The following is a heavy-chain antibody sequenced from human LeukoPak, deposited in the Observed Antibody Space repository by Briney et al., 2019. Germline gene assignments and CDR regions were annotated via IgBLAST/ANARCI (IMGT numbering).Heavy chain of an antibody. D-gene: IGHD1-26*01. Sequence: GGSLRLSCAASGFTFSSYGMHWVRQAPGKGLEWVAFIRYDGRNKYYADSVKGRFTISRDNSKNTLCLQMNSLRGEDTAVYYCAKDSLRERIVGSTTRGVNDYWGQGTLVTVSS. J-gene: IGHJ4*02. CDR1: GFTFSSYG. CDR2: IRYDGRNK. V-gene: IGHV3-30*02. CDR3: AKDSLRERIVGSTTRGVNDY.